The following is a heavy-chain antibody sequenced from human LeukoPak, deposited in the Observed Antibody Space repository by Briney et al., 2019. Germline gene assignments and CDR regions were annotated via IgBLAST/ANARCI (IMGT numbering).Heavy chain of an antibody. V-gene: IGHV4-59*01. CDR2: VSYSGTI. Sequence: SETLSLTCSVSGDSISSFSWTWIRQPPGKGLEWIGYVSYSGTITYNPSLKGRVTISVDTSKNWFPLKLSSATAADTAVYYCARDRAYYYDSSGYPPDHWGQGTLVTVSS. CDR1: GDSISSFS. J-gene: IGHJ4*02. D-gene: IGHD3-22*01. CDR3: ARDRAYYYDSSGYPPDH.